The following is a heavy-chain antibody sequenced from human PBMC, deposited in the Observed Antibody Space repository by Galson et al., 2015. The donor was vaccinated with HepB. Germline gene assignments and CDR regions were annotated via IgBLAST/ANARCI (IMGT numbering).Heavy chain of an antibody. J-gene: IGHJ3*02. CDR3: AAGGWDSSGYYHDAFDI. CDR2: ISAYNGNT. Sequence: SVKVSCKASGYTFTSYGISWVRQAPGQGLEWMGWISAYNGNTNYVQKLQGRVAMTTDTSTSTAYMELRSLRSDDTAVYYCAAGGWDSSGYYHDAFDIWGQGTMVTVSS. CDR1: GYTFTSYG. D-gene: IGHD3-22*01. V-gene: IGHV1-18*01.